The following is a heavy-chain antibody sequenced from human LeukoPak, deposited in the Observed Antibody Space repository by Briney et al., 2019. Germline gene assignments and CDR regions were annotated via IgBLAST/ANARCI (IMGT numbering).Heavy chain of an antibody. D-gene: IGHD5-18*01. CDR1: GFTFSNYA. J-gene: IGHJ4*02. Sequence: GGSLRLSCAASGFTFSNYAMHWVRQAPGKGLEYVSAITTNGGSTFYADSVKGRFTISRDNSKNTLSLQMGSLRDDDMAMYYCAREGPRGYSHGYGNYYFDYWGQGTLVTVSS. CDR2: ITTNGGST. V-gene: IGHV3-64*02. CDR3: AREGPRGYSHGYGNYYFDY.